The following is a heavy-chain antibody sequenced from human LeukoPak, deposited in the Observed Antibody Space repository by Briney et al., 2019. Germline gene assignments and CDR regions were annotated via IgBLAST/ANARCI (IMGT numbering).Heavy chain of an antibody. Sequence: PGGSLRLSCAASGFTFDNYAMHWVRQAPGKGLKWFQGFSGTGATGGYADSVKGRFTISRDNLKNSLVLQMNSLRGEDTALYYCAKDRGCTSRSCSLGYYYYGVDVWGQGTTVTVSS. D-gene: IGHD2-2*01. V-gene: IGHV3-9*01. J-gene: IGHJ6*02. CDR1: GFTFDNYA. CDR3: AKDRGCTSRSCSLGYYYYGVDV. CDR2: FSGTGATG.